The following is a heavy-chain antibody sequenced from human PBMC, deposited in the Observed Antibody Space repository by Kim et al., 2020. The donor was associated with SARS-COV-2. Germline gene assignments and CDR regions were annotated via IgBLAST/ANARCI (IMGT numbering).Heavy chain of an antibody. CDR2: INHSGST. CDR3: ARALELAARPQSHFDY. D-gene: IGHD6-6*01. V-gene: IGHV4-34*01. J-gene: IGHJ4*02. CDR1: GGSFSGYY. Sequence: SETLSLTCAVYGGSFSGYYWSWIRQPPGKGLEWIGEINHSGSTNYNPSLKSRVTISVDTSKNQFSLKLSSVTAADTAVYYCARALELAARPQSHFDYWGQGTLVTVSS.